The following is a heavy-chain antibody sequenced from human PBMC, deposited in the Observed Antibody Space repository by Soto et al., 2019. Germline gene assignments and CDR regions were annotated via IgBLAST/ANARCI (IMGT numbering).Heavy chain of an antibody. CDR1: GFTFSSYS. J-gene: IGHJ4*02. CDR2: ISSTSNTI. CDR3: ARDRGCSGGICYRGLGY. D-gene: IGHD2-15*01. Sequence: EVQLVESGGGLVRPGGSLRLSCAASGFTFSSYSMSWVRQAPGKGLEWVSYISSTSNTIYYADSVKGRFTISRDNAKYSVYLHMNSLSAEDTAVYYCARDRGCSGGICYRGLGYWGRGTLVTVSS. V-gene: IGHV3-48*01.